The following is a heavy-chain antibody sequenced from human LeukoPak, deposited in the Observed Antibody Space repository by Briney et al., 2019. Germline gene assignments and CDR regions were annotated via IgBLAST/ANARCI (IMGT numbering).Heavy chain of an antibody. D-gene: IGHD3-22*01. CDR3: ARVVRDSRKVFDY. V-gene: IGHV1-2*02. Sequence: SVKVCCKASGYTFTGYYMHCVRQARGQGLEWMGWINPNSGGTNYAQKFQGRVTMTRDTSISTAYMEMSRLRSDDPAVYYCARVVRDSRKVFDYWGQGTLVTVSS. CDR2: INPNSGGT. J-gene: IGHJ4*02. CDR1: GYTFTGYY.